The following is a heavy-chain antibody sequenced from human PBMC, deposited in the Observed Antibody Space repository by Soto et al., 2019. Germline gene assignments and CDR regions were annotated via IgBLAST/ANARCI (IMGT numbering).Heavy chain of an antibody. D-gene: IGHD2-2*01. CDR1: GFTFSSYA. CDR3: AREDRVPSLYYYYYNGMDV. V-gene: IGHV3-30-3*01. Sequence: GGSLRLSCAASGFTFSSYAMHWVRQAPGKGLEWVAVISYDGSNKYYADSVKGRFTISRDNSKNTLYLQMNSLRAEDTAVYYCAREDRVPSLYYYYYNGMDVWGQGTTVTVSS. J-gene: IGHJ6*02. CDR2: ISYDGSNK.